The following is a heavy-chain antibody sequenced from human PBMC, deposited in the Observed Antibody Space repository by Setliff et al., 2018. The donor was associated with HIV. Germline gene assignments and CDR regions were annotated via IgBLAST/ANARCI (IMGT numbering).Heavy chain of an antibody. D-gene: IGHD2-2*01. CDR1: GGSITRTPYY. Sequence: ETLSLTCTVSGGSITRTPYYWGWIRQPPGKGLEWIGSIHHSGTAYDNPSLKSRATISVDTSTNQFSLKLTSVTAADTAVYYCVTSSSWSSRLNFWGPGMLVTVSS. CDR3: VTSSSWSSRLNF. V-gene: IGHV4-39*07. CDR2: IHHSGTA. J-gene: IGHJ4*02.